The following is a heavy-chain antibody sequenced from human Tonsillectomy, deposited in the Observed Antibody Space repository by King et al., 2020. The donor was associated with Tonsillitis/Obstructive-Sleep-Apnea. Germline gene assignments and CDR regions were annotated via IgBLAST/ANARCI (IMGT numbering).Heavy chain of an antibody. Sequence: VQLVESGAEVKKPGASVKVSCKASGYTFTDYYIHWVRQAPGQGLEWMGRINPNSGGTNYAQKFQGRVTMTRDTSISTAYMELSRLRSDDTVVYYCARGPRLGSGGYNFDYWGQGTLVTVSS. CDR3: ARGPRLGSGGYNFDY. J-gene: IGHJ4*02. CDR1: GYTFTDYY. D-gene: IGHD2-15*01. CDR2: INPNSGGT. V-gene: IGHV1-2*05.